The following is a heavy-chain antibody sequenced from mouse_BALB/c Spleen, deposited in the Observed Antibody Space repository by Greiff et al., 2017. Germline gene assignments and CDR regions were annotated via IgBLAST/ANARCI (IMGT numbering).Heavy chain of an antibody. J-gene: IGHJ4*01. D-gene: IGHD2-1*01. CDR3: NANGNYYAMDY. V-gene: IGHV14-4*02. CDR1: GFNIKDYY. Sequence: EVQLQQSGAELVRSGASVKLSCTASGFNIKDYYMHWVKQRPEQGLEWIGWIDPENGDTEYAPKFQGKATMTADTSSNTAYLQLSSLTSEDTAVYYCNANGNYYAMDYWGQGTSVTVSS. CDR2: IDPENGDT.